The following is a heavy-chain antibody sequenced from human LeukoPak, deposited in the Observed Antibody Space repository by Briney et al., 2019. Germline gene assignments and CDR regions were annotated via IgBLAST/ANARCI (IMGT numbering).Heavy chain of an antibody. CDR1: GFTLNNYA. CDR2: ISGDGVSP. V-gene: IGHV3-23*01. J-gene: IGHJ4*02. D-gene: IGHD4/OR15-4a*01. CDR3: ARDPGAFPYFFDC. Sequence: GSLRLSCAASGFTLNNYALTWVRQTPGKGLECVSAISGDGVSPYYADSVRGRFTISRDNSKNTLYLQMNSLRVEDTAVYFCARDPGAFPYFFDCWGQGTLVTVSS.